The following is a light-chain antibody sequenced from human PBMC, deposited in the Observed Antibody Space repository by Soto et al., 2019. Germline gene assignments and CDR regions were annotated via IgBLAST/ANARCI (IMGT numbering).Light chain of an antibody. V-gene: IGKV1-9*01. CDR1: QGISSY. J-gene: IGKJ5*01. CDR3: QHLNSYPIT. Sequence: DIQLTQSPSFLSASVGDIVTITCRASQGISSYLAWYQQKPGKAPKLLIYGASTLQSGVPPRFSGSGSGTEFTLTISSLQPEDFVTYYCQHLNSYPITFGQGTRLEMK. CDR2: GAS.